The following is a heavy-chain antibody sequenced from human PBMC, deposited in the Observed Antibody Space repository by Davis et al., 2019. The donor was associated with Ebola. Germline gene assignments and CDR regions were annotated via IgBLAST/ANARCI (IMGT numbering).Heavy chain of an antibody. D-gene: IGHD6-6*01. CDR1: GGTFSSYA. V-gene: IGHV1-46*01. CDR3: ARDRSGSSRLHPQDP. CDR2: INPSGGST. J-gene: IGHJ5*02. Sequence: ASVKVSCKASGGTFSSYAISWMRQAPGQGLEWMGIINPSGGSTTYAQKFQGRVTMTRDTSTSTVYMELSSLRSEDTAVYYCARDRSGSSRLHPQDPWGQGTQVTVSS.